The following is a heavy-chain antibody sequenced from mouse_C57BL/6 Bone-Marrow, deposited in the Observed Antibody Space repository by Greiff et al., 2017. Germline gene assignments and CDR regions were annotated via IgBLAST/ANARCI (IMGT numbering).Heavy chain of an antibody. V-gene: IGHV1-22*01. CDR3: ARGPYYSNPAWFAY. D-gene: IGHD2-5*01. CDR2: INPNNGGT. J-gene: IGHJ3*01. CDR1: GYTFTDYN. Sequence: VQLQQSGPELVKPGASVKMSCKASGYTFTDYNMHWVKQSHGKSLEWIGYINPNNGGTSYNQKFKGKAKLTVNKSSSTAYMELRSLTSEDSAVYYCARGPYYSNPAWFAYWGQGTLVTVSA.